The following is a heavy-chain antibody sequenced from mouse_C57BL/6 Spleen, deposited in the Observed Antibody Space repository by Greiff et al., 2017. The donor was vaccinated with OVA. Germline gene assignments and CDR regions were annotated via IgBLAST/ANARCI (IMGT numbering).Heavy chain of an antibody. CDR2: ISSGGDYI. CDR1: GFTFSSYA. D-gene: IGHD2-1*01. V-gene: IGHV5-9-1*02. CDR3: TREEGCGNQFHAMDY. J-gene: IGHJ4*01. Sequence: EVQRVESGEGLVKPGGSLKLSCAASGFTFSSYAMSWVRQTPEKRLEWVAYISSGGDYIYYADTVKGRFTVTKDNARNTLYLQMSSLKSEDTAMYYCTREEGCGNQFHAMDYWGQGTSVTVSS.